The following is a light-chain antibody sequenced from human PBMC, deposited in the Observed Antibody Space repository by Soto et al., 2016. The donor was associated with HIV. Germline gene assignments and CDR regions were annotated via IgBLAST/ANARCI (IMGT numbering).Light chain of an antibody. J-gene: IGLJ3*02. CDR3: KSRDRTNYLV. CDR1: SLRNYY. Sequence: SSELTQDPAVSVALGQTVRITCQGDSLRNYYATWYQQKPGQAPVLVVYGENNRPSGIPDRFSGSSSGNTASLTITGAQAEDEADYYCKSRDRTNYLVFGGGTKVTVL. CDR2: GEN. V-gene: IGLV3-19*01.